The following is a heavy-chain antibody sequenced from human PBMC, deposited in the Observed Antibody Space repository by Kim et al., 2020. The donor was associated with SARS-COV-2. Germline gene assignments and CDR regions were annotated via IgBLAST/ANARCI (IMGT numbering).Heavy chain of an antibody. CDR3: ARDPVITMVRGVIEYYYGMDV. Sequence: GGSLRLSCAASGFTFSSYAMHWVRQAPGKGLEWVAVISYDGSNKYYADSVKGRFTISRDNSKNTLYLQMNSLRAEDTAVYYCARDPVITMVRGVIEYYYGMDVWGQGTTVTVSS. D-gene: IGHD3-10*01. CDR2: ISYDGSNK. CDR1: GFTFSSYA. V-gene: IGHV3-30*04. J-gene: IGHJ6*02.